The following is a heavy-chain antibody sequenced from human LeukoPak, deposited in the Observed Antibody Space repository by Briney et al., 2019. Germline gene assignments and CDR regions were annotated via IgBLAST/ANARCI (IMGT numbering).Heavy chain of an antibody. D-gene: IGHD1-26*01. J-gene: IGHJ5*02. V-gene: IGHV3-21*01. CDR3: AREYSGSYYAGVTRFDP. Sequence: GGSLRLSCAASGFTFSSYNMNWVRQAPGKGLEWVSSISSSSSYIYYADSVKGRFTISRDNAKNSLYLQMNSLRVEDTAVYYCAREYSGSYYAGVTRFDPWGQGTLVTVSS. CDR1: GFTFSSYN. CDR2: ISSSSSYI.